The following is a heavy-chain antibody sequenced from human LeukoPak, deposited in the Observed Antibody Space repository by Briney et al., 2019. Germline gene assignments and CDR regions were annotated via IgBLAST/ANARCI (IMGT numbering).Heavy chain of an antibody. Sequence: PSETLSLTCAVYGGSFSGYYWSWIRQPPGKGLEWIGEINHSGSTNYNPSLKSRVTISVDTSKNQFSLKLSSVTAADTAVYYCARGSIGYNYWGQGTLVTASS. CDR1: GGSFSGYY. J-gene: IGHJ4*02. D-gene: IGHD3-22*01. CDR3: ARGSIGYNY. V-gene: IGHV4-34*01. CDR2: INHSGST.